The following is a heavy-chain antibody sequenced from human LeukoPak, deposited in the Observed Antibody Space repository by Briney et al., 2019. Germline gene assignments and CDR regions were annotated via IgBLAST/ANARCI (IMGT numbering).Heavy chain of an antibody. CDR2: ISWNSGVI. CDR3: ARDSSTVCVSSIDF. J-gene: IGHJ4*02. V-gene: IGHV3-9*01. D-gene: IGHD6-6*01. Sequence: GGSLRLSCVASGFIFDDSAMHWVRQAPGKGLEWVSSISWNSGVIAYADSVKGRFTISRDNAKSSLYLQMNTLTPEDTAMYFCARDSSTVCVSSIDFWGQGILVIVSS. CDR1: GFIFDDSA.